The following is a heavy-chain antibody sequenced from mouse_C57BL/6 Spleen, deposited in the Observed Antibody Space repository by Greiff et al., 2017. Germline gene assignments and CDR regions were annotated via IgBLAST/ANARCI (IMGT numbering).Heavy chain of an antibody. CDR3: ARGGSNSFFDY. D-gene: IGHD2-5*01. V-gene: IGHV1-61*01. CDR1: GYTFTSYW. Sequence: QVQLKQPGAELVRPGSSVKLSCKASGYTFTSYWMDWVKQRPGQGLEWIGNIYPSDSETHYNQKFKDKATLTVDKSSSPAYMQLSSLTSEDSAVYYCARGGSNSFFDYWGQGTTLTVSS. J-gene: IGHJ2*01. CDR2: IYPSDSET.